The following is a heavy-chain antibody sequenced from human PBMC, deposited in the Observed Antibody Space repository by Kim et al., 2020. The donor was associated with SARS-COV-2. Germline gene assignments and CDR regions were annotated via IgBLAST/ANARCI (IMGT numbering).Heavy chain of an antibody. D-gene: IGHD1-26*01. Sequence: SETLSLTCTVSGGSISSYYWSWIRQPPGKGLEWIGYIYYSGSTNYNPSLKSRVTISVDTSKNQFSLKLSSVTAADTAVYYCARDPGSGSYQSALDIWGQG. CDR2: IYYSGST. CDR3: ARDPGSGSYQSALDI. V-gene: IGHV4-59*13. J-gene: IGHJ3*02. CDR1: GGSISSYY.